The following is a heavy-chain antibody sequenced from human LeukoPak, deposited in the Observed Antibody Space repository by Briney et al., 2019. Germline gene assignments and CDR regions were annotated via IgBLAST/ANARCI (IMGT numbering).Heavy chain of an antibody. D-gene: IGHD3-3*01. CDR1: GYSISSGYY. V-gene: IGHV4-38-2*01. Sequence: SETLSLTCAVSGYSISSGYYWGWIRQPPGKGLEWIGSIYHSGSTYYNPSLKSRVTISVDTSKNQFSLKLSSVTAADTAVYCCASSYYDFWSGYYRPYYFDYWGQGTLVTVSS. CDR3: ASSYYDFWSGYYRPYYFDY. CDR2: IYHSGST. J-gene: IGHJ4*02.